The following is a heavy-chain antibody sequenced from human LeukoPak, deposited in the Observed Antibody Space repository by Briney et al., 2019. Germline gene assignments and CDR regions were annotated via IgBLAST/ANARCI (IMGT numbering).Heavy chain of an antibody. CDR3: ARGGVVVTHVSYYFDY. CDR1: GFTFSSYG. V-gene: IGHV3-21*01. D-gene: IGHD3-22*01. Sequence: GGSLRLSCAASGFTFSSYGMNWVRQAPGKGLEWVSSISSSSSYIYYADSVKGRFTISRDNAKNSLYLQMNSLRAEDTAVYYCARGGVVVTHVSYYFDYWGQGTLVTVSS. J-gene: IGHJ4*02. CDR2: ISSSSSYI.